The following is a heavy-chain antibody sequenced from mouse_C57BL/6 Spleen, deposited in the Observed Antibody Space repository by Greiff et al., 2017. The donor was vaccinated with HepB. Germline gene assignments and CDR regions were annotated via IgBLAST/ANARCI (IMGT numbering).Heavy chain of an antibody. V-gene: IGHV3-6*01. CDR3: ARDLRYEGHYFDY. Sequence: EVQRVESGPGLVKPSQSLSLTCSVTGYSITSGYYWNWIRQFPGNKLEWMGYISYDGSNNYNPSLKNRISITRDTSKNQFFLKLNSVTTEDTATYYCARDLRYEGHYFDYWGQGTTLTVSS. CDR2: ISYDGSN. D-gene: IGHD2-14*01. J-gene: IGHJ2*01. CDR1: GYSITSGYY.